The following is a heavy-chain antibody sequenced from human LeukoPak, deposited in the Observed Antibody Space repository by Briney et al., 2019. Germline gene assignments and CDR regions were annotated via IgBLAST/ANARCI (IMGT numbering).Heavy chain of an antibody. CDR3: ARNRLKGGFDP. Sequence: GRSLRLSCAASGFTFSSYAMHWVRQAPGKGLEWVAVISYDGSNKYYADSVKGRFTISRDNSKNTLYLQMNSLRAEDTAVYYCARNRLKGGFDPWGQGTLVTVSS. CDR2: ISYDGSNK. D-gene: IGHD1-14*01. V-gene: IGHV3-30-3*01. CDR1: GFTFSSYA. J-gene: IGHJ5*02.